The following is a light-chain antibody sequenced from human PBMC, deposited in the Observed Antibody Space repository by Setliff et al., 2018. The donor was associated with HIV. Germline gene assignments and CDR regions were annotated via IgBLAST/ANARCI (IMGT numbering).Light chain of an antibody. J-gene: IGLJ1*01. CDR2: TNS. CDR1: NSNIGTTT. V-gene: IGLV1-44*01. Sequence: QSALAQSPSVSGTPGQRVTISCSGSNSNIGTTTVNWYQRLPGAAPKLIIYTNSHRPSGVPDRFSGSKSGTSASLAISGLRSEDEAEYYCASWDDSLKVYVFGSGTKGTVL. CDR3: ASWDDSLKVYV.